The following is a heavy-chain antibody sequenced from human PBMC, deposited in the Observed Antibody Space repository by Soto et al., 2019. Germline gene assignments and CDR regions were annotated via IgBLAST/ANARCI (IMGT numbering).Heavy chain of an antibody. V-gene: IGHV1-8*01. D-gene: IGHD3-9*01. CDR2: MDPNTGDT. CDR3: ARGIDAGFDS. J-gene: IGHJ4*02. Sequence: QVQLVQSGAEVKKPGASVKVSCKTSGYTFTTFHINWVRQATGQGLEWMGWMDPNTGDTGYAQNFQGRVTMTSNTSTSTAYMELSSLRSEDTALYFCARGIDAGFDSWGQGTLVTVSS. CDR1: GYTFTTFH.